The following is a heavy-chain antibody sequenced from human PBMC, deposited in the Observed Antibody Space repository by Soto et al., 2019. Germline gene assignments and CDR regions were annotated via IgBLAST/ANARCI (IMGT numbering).Heavy chain of an antibody. D-gene: IGHD3-3*01. CDR3: AREMRLLSPPNFDY. CDR2: IKLDGSEK. J-gene: IGHJ4*02. CDR1: RFTFSSYW. V-gene: IGHV3-7*01. Sequence: GGSLRLSCAASRFTFSSYWMSWVRQAPGKGLEWVANIKLDGSEKYYVDSVKGRFTISRDNAKNSLYLQLNSLRAEDTAVYFCAREMRLLSPPNFDYSGQGTMVTV.